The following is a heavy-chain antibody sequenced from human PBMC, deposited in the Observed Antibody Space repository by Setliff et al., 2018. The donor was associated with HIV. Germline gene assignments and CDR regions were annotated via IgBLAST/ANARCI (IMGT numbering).Heavy chain of an antibody. V-gene: IGHV2-5*02. Sequence: SGPTLVNPTQTLTLTCTFSGFSLSTRGVTVGWIRQPPGKALEWLALIYWDDDKRYSPSLKSRLTITKDTSKNQVVLRMTNMDPVDTATYYCVHILQAPFSHFYYYFYMDVWGQGTTVTVSS. CDR3: VHILQAPFSHFYYYFYMDV. D-gene: IGHD3-3*02. CDR1: GFSLSTRGVT. CDR2: IYWDDDK. J-gene: IGHJ6*03.